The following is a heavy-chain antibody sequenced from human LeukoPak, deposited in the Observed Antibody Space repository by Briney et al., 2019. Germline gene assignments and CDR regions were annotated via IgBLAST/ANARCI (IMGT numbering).Heavy chain of an antibody. J-gene: IGHJ4*02. D-gene: IGHD5-18*01. CDR1: GFTFSSYA. V-gene: IGHV3-23*01. CDR3: AKDDERYSYGYIDY. CDR2: ISGSGGST. Sequence: PGGSLRLYCAASGFTFSSYAMSWVRQAPGKGLEWVSAISGSGGSTYYADSVKGRFTISRDNSKNTLYLKMNSLRAEDTAVYYCAKDDERYSYGYIDYWGQGTLVTVSS.